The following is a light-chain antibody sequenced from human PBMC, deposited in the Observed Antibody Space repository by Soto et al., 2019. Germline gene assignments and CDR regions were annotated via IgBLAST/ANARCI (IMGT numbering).Light chain of an antibody. CDR3: CSYADSSTYV. V-gene: IGLV2-23*01. CDR2: EGS. J-gene: IGLJ1*01. CDR1: SSDVGYYNV. Sequence: QSALTQPASVSGSPGQSITISCTGTSSDVGYYNVVSWYQQHPGKAPKLMIYEGSKRPSGVSNRFSGSKSGNTASLTISGLQAEDEADYYCCSYADSSTYVFGTGTKVTLL.